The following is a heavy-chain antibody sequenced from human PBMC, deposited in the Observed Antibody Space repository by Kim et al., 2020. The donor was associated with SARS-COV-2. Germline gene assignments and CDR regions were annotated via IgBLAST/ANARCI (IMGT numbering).Heavy chain of an antibody. J-gene: IGHJ5*02. CDR3: ARTPAPRWFDP. CDR2: IYYSGGT. V-gene: IGHV4-4*02. CDR1: GGSISSSYC. Sequence: SETLSLTCAVSGGSISSSYCWCWVRQHPAKELVWIGEIYYSGGTNYNTPPKSRVTISIDKSKNQFSLKLNSVTAADTAGYYCARTPAPRWFDPWGQGTLVTVSS.